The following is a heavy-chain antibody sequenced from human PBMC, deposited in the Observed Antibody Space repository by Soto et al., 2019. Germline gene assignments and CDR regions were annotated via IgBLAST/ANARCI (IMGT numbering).Heavy chain of an antibody. D-gene: IGHD5-12*01. Sequence: QLQLQESGSGLVKPSQTLSLTCAVSGGSISSGGYSWSWIRQPPGKGLEWIGYIYHSGSTYYNPSLTSRVTISVDRSKNQFSMKLISVTAADTAVYDCARRRGFPYYYGMDVWGQGTTVTVSS. CDR3: ARRRGFPYYYGMDV. CDR2: IYHSGST. CDR1: GGSISSGGYS. V-gene: IGHV4-30-2*01. J-gene: IGHJ6*02.